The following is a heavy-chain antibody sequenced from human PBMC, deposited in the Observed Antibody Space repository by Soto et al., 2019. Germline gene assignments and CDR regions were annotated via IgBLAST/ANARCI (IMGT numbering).Heavy chain of an antibody. CDR1: GYTFTSHG. V-gene: IGHV1-18*01. CDR2: ISAYNGNT. D-gene: IGHD2-15*01. J-gene: IGHJ4*02. CDR3: ARDPLGYCSGGSCYLGY. Sequence: APVKVSCKASGYTFTSHGISWVRQAPGQGLEWMGWISAYNGNTNYAQKLQGRVTMTTDTSTSTAYMELRSLRSDDTAVYYCARDPLGYCSGGSCYLGYCGQGPLVTVS.